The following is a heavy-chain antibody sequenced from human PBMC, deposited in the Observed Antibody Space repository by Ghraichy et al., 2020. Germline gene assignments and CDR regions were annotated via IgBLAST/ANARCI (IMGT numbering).Heavy chain of an antibody. CDR3: GRDYCSRGVGNAFLDY. V-gene: IGHV3-7*03. D-gene: IGHD2-2*01. CDR2: MKQDGRDK. Sequence: GGSLRLSCAASRFSFSDPWMTWVRQTPGKGLEWVANMKQDGRDKYYVDSVKGRFTISRDNAKNSLYLQMNSLRAEDSAMYYCGRDYCSRGVGNAFLDYWGQGTLVTVSS. J-gene: IGHJ4*02. CDR1: RFSFSDPW.